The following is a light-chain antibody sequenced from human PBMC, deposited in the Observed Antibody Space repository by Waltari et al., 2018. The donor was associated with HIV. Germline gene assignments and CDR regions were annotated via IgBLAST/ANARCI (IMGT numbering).Light chain of an antibody. CDR3: QSYDRRLMWV. CDR1: SSNIGAGYD. Sequence: HSLLTQPPSVSGAPGQRVPISCTRSSSNIGAGYDLHWYQKYPGTAPKPLIFQNINRPSGVPNRFSGSKSVTSASLVITGLQAEDEADYYCQSYDRRLMWVFGGGTSLTV. J-gene: IGLJ2*01. V-gene: IGLV1-40*01. CDR2: QNI.